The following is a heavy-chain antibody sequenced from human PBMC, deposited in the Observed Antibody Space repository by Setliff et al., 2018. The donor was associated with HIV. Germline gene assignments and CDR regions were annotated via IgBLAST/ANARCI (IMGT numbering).Heavy chain of an antibody. CDR3: ARIRAVAPYYYYYGMDV. CDR2: IYHGGST. CDR1: GGSISSSNW. D-gene: IGHD6-19*01. Sequence: SETLSLTCAVSGGSISSSNWWSWVRQPPGKGLEWIGEIYHGGSTNYNPSLKSRVTISVDKSKNQFSLKLSSVTAADTAVYYCARIRAVAPYYYYYGMDVWGQGTTVTVSS. V-gene: IGHV4-4*02. J-gene: IGHJ6*02.